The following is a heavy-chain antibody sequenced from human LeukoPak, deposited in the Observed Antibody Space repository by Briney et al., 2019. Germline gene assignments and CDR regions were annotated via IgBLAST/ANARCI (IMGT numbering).Heavy chain of an antibody. J-gene: IGHJ6*03. D-gene: IGHD4-11*01. CDR3: ARAKGNSNYPYYYTDV. CDR2: IYYTGST. CDR1: GGSINSYY. V-gene: IGHV4-59*01. Sequence: PSETLSLTCTVSGGSINSYYWSWVRQPPGKGLEWIGYIYYTGSTNYSPSLKSRVTISVDTSKNQFSLKLSSVIAADTALYYCARAKGNSNYPYYYTDVWGKGTTVTVSS.